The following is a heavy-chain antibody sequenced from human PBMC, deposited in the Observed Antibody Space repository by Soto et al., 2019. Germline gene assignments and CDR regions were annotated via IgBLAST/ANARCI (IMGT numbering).Heavy chain of an antibody. CDR3: ARDRRYSSSWYDAFDI. Sequence: PSETLSLTCTVSGGAISTTTYYWGWIRQPPGKELEWIGSLFYGGSTNYNPSLRSRIAISVDTPKNQFSLRLSFVTAADTVVFYCARDRRYSSSWYDAFDIWGQGTMVTVSS. CDR2: LFYGGST. V-gene: IGHV4-39*07. CDR1: GGAISTTTYY. D-gene: IGHD6-13*01. J-gene: IGHJ3*02.